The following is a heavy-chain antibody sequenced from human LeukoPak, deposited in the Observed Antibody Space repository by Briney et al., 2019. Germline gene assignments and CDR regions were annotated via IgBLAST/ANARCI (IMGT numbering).Heavy chain of an antibody. J-gene: IGHJ4*02. CDR2: INWNGGST. Sequence: GGSLRLSCAASGFTFDDYGMSWVRQAPGKGLEWVSGINWNGGSTGYADSVKGRFTISRDNAKNSLYLQMNSLRAEDTALYYCARDRQDDSGYYPIFDYWGQGTLVTVSS. D-gene: IGHD3-22*01. CDR1: GFTFDDYG. CDR3: ARDRQDDSGYYPIFDY. V-gene: IGHV3-20*04.